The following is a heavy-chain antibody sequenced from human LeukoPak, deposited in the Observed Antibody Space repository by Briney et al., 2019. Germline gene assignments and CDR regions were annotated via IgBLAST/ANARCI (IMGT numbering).Heavy chain of an antibody. CDR1: GFTFSSYW. CDR3: ARGIAAAAFLDD. V-gene: IGHV3-7*04. CDR2: IKEDGSSK. D-gene: IGHD6-13*01. J-gene: IGHJ4*02. Sequence: PGGSLRLSCAASGFTFSSYWMNWVRQAPGKGLEWVANIKEDGSSKYYVDSVKGRFAISRDNAKNSLYLQMNSLRAEDTAVYYCARGIAAAAFLDDWGQGTLVTVSS.